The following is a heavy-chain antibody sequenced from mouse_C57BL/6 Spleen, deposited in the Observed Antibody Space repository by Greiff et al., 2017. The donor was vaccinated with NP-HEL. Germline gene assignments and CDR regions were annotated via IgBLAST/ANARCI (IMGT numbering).Heavy chain of an antibody. V-gene: IGHV2-9-1*01. CDR2: IWTGGGT. J-gene: IGHJ1*03. Sequence: QVQLQQSGPGLVAPSQSLSITCTVSGFSLTSYAISWVRQPPGKGLEWLGVIWTGGGTNYNSALKSRLSISKDNSKSQVFLKMNSLQTDDTARYYCAREPYYYGSSPWYFDVWGTGTTVTVSS. CDR1: GFSLTSYA. D-gene: IGHD1-1*01. CDR3: AREPYYYGSSPWYFDV.